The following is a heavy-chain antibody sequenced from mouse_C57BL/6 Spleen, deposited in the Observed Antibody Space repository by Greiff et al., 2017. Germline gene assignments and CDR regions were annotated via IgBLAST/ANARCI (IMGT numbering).Heavy chain of an antibody. CDR3: AIGLAYGYAMGC. CDR2: IHPNSGST. Sequence: VQLQQPGAELVKPGASVKLSCTASGYTFTSYWMHWVKQRPGQGLEWIGMIHPNSGSTNYTEKFQSKATLTVDKSSSTAYMQLSSLTSEDSAVYYSAIGLAYGYAMGCWGQGPSVSVSS. D-gene: IGHD6-5*01. V-gene: IGHV1-64*01. CDR1: GYTFTSYW. J-gene: IGHJ4*01.